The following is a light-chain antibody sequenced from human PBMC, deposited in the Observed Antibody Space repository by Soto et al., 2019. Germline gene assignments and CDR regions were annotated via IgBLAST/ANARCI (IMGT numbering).Light chain of an antibody. CDR1: RSDVGGYSY. CDR3: CSYAGRYMI. J-gene: IGLJ2*01. CDR2: DVT. Sequence: QSALTQPRSVSGSPGQSVTISCTGTRSDVGGYSYVSWYQQYPGKAPKLMIYDVTKRPSGVPDRFSGSKSGNTASLTISGLQAEDEADYYCCSYAGRYMIFGRGTKLTVL. V-gene: IGLV2-11*01.